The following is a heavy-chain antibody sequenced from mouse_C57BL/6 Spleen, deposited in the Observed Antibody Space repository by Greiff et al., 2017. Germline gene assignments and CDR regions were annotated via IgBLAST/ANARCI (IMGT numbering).Heavy chain of an antibody. CDR3: ARGYCNLPFAY. D-gene: IGHD2-10*02. Sequence: QVQLQQPGAELVKPGASVKMSCKASGYTFTSYGITWVKQRPGQGLEWIGDIYPGSGSTNYNEKFKSKATLTVDKSSSTAYMQLSSLTSEDSAVYYCARGYCNLPFAYWGQGTLVTVSA. J-gene: IGHJ3*01. CDR1: GYTFTSYG. CDR2: IYPGSGST. V-gene: IGHV1-55*01.